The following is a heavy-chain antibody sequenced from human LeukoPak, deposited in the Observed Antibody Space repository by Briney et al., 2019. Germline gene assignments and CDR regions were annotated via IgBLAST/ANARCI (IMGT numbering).Heavy chain of an antibody. CDR1: GYTFIGYY. V-gene: IGHV1-2*02. D-gene: IGHD1-1*01. CDR3: ARDLPLQSGTGTTAGDH. CDR2: INPNSGGT. Sequence: ASVKVSCKPSGYTFIGYYMHWVRQAPGQGLEWMGWINPNSGGTNYAQKPQGTVTLTRDTSIRTAYMELSRLRSDDTAVYYCARDLPLQSGTGTTAGDHWGQGTLVTVSS. J-gene: IGHJ4*02.